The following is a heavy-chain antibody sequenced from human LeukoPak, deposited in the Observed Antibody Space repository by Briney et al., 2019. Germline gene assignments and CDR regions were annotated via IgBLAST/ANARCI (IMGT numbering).Heavy chain of an antibody. D-gene: IGHD6-6*01. J-gene: IGHJ4*02. CDR1: GFTFSSYW. V-gene: IGHV3-74*01. CDR2: IDSDAIST. Sequence: PGGSLRLSCAASGFTFSSYWMHWVRQAPGKGLVWVSRIDSDAISTTYADSVKGRFTISRDNAKNTLYLQMNSLRAEDTAVYYCARKGLSSYYFDSWGQGALVTVSS. CDR3: ARKGLSSYYFDS.